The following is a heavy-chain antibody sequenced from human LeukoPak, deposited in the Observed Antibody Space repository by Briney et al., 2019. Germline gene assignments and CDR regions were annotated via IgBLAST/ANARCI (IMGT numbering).Heavy chain of an antibody. D-gene: IGHD3-3*01. CDR2: INHSGST. V-gene: IGHV4-34*01. CDR1: GGSFSGYY. J-gene: IGHJ5*02. CDR3: ARGQKRITIFGVGRNWFDP. Sequence: PSGTLSLTCAVYGGSFSGYYWSWIRQPPGKGLEWIGEINHSGSTNYNPSLKSRVTISVDTSKNQFSLKLSSVTAADTAVYYCARGQKRITIFGVGRNWFDPWGQGTLVTVSS.